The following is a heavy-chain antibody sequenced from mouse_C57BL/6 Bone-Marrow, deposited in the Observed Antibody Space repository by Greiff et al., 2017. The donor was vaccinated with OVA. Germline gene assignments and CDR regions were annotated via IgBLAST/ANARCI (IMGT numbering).Heavy chain of an antibody. J-gene: IGHJ1*03. Sequence: VQLQESGAELVKPGASVKLSCKASGYTFTEYTIHWVKQRSGQGLEWIGWFYPGSGSIKYNEKFKDKATLTADKSSSTVYMELSRLTSEDSAVYFCARHEDWAHYSNYGYFDVWGTGTTVTVSS. CDR3: ARHEDWAHYSNYGYFDV. V-gene: IGHV1-62-2*01. CDR1: GYTFTEYT. D-gene: IGHD2-5*01. CDR2: FYPGSGSI.